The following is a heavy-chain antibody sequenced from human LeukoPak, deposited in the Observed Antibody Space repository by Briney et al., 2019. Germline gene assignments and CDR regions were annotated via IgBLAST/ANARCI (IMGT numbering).Heavy chain of an antibody. J-gene: IGHJ6*01. CDR2: ISYDGSNK. CDR1: GFTFSNYC. D-gene: IGHD4-17*01. CDR3: SRSRLPTWQGYGVMEL. V-gene: IGHV3-30-3*01. Sequence: GGSLRLSCAASGFTFSNYCMHWVRQAPGKGLEWVAVISYDGSNKYYADSVKGRFTISRDNSKNTLYLQMNSLRAEDTAVYYCSRSRLPTWQGYGVMELWGQETTVTVSS.